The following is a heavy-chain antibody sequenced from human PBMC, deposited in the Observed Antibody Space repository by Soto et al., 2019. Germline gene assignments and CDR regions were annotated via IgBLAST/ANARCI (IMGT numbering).Heavy chain of an antibody. CDR3: ARHWAPYGGYVRYYYYGMDV. J-gene: IGHJ6*02. D-gene: IGHD5-12*01. V-gene: IGHV4-39*01. CDR2: IYYSGST. Sequence: QLQLQESGPGLVKPSETLSLTCTVSGGSISSSSYYWGWIRQPPGKGLEWIGSIYYSGSTYYNPSLKRRVTRSVDTPKNQFSLKLSSVTAADTAVYYCARHWAPYGGYVRYYYYGMDVWGQGTTVTVSS. CDR1: GGSISSSSYY.